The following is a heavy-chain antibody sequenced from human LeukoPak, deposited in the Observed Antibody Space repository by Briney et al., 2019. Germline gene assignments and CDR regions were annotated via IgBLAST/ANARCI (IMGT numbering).Heavy chain of an antibody. Sequence: ASVKVSCKASGYIFTSYPIHWVRQAPGQRLEWMGWINTGNGNTKYSQKFEGRVTVTRDTSATAVYMELSSLRSEDTAVYYCARDRAMADYWGQGTLVTVSS. CDR2: INTGNGNT. V-gene: IGHV1-3*04. J-gene: IGHJ4*02. D-gene: IGHD5-18*01. CDR1: GYIFTSYP. CDR3: ARDRAMADY.